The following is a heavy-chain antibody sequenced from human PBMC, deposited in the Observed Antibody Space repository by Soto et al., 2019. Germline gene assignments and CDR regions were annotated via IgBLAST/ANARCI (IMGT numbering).Heavy chain of an antibody. CDR2: IKSDGSDT. CDR1: GFTFSSYW. Sequence: EVQLVESGGGLVQPGGSLRLSCAASGFTFSSYWMHWVRQAPGKGLVWVSRIKSDGSDTSYADSAKGRFTISRDNAKNTLYLQMSSLRAEDTAVYYCVRVAYGDLGGWGQGTLVTVSS. J-gene: IGHJ4*02. CDR3: VRVAYGDLGG. V-gene: IGHV3-74*01. D-gene: IGHD4-17*01.